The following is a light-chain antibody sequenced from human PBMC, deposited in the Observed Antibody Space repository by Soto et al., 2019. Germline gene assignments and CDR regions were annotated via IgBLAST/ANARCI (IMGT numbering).Light chain of an antibody. CDR1: QGLVYSDGNTF. Sequence: DVVMTQSPLSLSVTLGQPASISCRSSQGLVYSDGNTFLNWFHQRPGQSPRRVIYQVSNRDSGVPDRFSGSGSGTDYTLTISRVEAEDVGIYYCVRGTHWPWTFGQGTKVEIK. V-gene: IGKV2-30*01. CDR2: QVS. CDR3: VRGTHWPWT. J-gene: IGKJ1*01.